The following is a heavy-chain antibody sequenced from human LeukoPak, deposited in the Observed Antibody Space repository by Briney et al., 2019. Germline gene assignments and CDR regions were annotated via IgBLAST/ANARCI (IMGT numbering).Heavy chain of an antibody. J-gene: IGHJ6*02. CDR1: GFTFSDYY. CDR3: ARDIGDYYYGMDV. V-gene: IGHV3-11*01. D-gene: IGHD1-26*01. Sequence: PGGSLRLSCAASGFTFSDYYMSWIRQAPGKRLEWVPYISSSGSTIYYADSVKGRFTISRDNAKNSLYLQMNSLRAEDTAVYYCARDIGDYYYGMDVWGQGTTVTVSS. CDR2: ISSSGSTI.